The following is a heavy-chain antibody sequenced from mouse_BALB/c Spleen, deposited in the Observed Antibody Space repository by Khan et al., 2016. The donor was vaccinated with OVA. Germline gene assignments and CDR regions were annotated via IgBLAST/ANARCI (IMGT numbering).Heavy chain of an antibody. CDR2: INPDSSTI. CDR3: ARGLRRYYYAMDY. D-gene: IGHD2-2*01. Sequence: EVMLLESGGGLVQPGGSLKLSCAASGFDFSRYWMSWVRQAPGKGLEWIGEINPDSSTINYTPSLKDKFIISRDNAKNTLYLQMSKVRSEDTALYYCARGLRRYYYAMDYWGQGTSVTVSS. V-gene: IGHV4-1*02. J-gene: IGHJ4*01. CDR1: GFDFSRYW.